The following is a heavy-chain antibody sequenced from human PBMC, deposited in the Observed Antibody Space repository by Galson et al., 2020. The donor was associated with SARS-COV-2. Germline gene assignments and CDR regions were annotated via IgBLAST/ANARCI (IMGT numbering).Heavy chain of an antibody. CDR1: GFTFSSYG. CDR3: AKSLSGSYSFPFDY. D-gene: IGHD1-26*01. Sequence: GESLKISCAASGFTFSSYGMHWVRQAPGKGLEWVAVISYDGSNRYYADSVKGRFTISRDNSGNTLYLQMNSLRAEDTAVYYCAKSLSGSYSFPFDYWGQGTLVTVSS. J-gene: IGHJ4*02. V-gene: IGHV3-30*18. CDR2: ISYDGSNR.